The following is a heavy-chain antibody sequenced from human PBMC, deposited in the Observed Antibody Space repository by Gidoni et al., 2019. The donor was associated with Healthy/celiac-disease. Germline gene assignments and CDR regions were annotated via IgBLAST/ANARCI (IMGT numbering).Heavy chain of an antibody. CDR2: IYSGGST. J-gene: IGHJ4*02. CDR1: GFTVSSNY. V-gene: IGHV3-66*02. Sequence: EVQLVESGGGLVQPGGSLRLSCAASGFTVSSNYMSWVRQAPGKGLEWVSVIYSGGSTYYADSVKGRFTISRDNSKNTLYLQMNSLRAEDTAVYYCASLASGSYRWQPHFDYWGQGTLVTVSS. D-gene: IGHD1-26*01. CDR3: ASLASGSYRWQPHFDY.